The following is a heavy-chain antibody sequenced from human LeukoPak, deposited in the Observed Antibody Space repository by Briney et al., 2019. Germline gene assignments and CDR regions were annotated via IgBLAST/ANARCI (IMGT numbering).Heavy chain of an antibody. D-gene: IGHD5-24*01. Sequence: GGSLRLSCAASGFTFSSYAMSWVRHAPGKGLEWVSGISWNSGSIGYADSVKGRFTISRDNAKNSLYLQMNSLRAEDTALYYCAKAEMATIPSYFDYWGQGTLVTVSS. CDR2: ISWNSGSI. CDR3: AKAEMATIPSYFDY. J-gene: IGHJ4*02. CDR1: GFTFSSYA. V-gene: IGHV3-9*01.